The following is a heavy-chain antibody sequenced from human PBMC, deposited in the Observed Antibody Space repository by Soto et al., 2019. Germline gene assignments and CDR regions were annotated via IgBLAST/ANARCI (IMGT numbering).Heavy chain of an antibody. CDR1: NGSISDFY. D-gene: IGHD6-13*01. J-gene: IGHJ5*02. V-gene: IGHV4-34*01. CDR2: INRSGSA. Sequence: SETLSLTCTVSNGSISDFYWNWIRQPPGKGLEWIGDINRSGSATYNPSLRSRVTMSVDTSKNQFSLKVNSVTAADTAVYYCARSSHKESRFDHWGQGTLVTVSS. CDR3: ARSSHKESRFDH.